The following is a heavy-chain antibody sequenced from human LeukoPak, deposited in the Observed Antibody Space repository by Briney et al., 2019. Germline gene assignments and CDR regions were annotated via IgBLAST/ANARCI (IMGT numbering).Heavy chain of an antibody. D-gene: IGHD3-16*02. CDR2: IIPNSGGT. CDR1: GYTFNDHY. V-gene: IGHV1-2*02. CDR3: ARYPIYAFVWGSYRYTFDY. Sequence: ASVKVSCKASGYTFNDHYIHRVRQPPGQGVERMGWIIPNSGGTNYAQKLQGRVTMTGHTSISTAYMELSSLRSDDTAVYYCARYPIYAFVWGSYRYTFDYWGQGTLVTVSS. J-gene: IGHJ4*02.